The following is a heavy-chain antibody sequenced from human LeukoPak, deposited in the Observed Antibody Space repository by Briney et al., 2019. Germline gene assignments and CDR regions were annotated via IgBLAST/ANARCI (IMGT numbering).Heavy chain of an antibody. CDR1: GYTFTSSY. CDR2: INPSGGST. Sequence: ASVKVSCKASGYTFTSSYMHWVRQAPGQGLEWMGVINPSGGSTSYAQKFQGRVTMTRDTSTSTVYMELSSLRSEDTAVYYCARDVIPYYYDSTGSPIGSHFDYWGQGTLVTVSS. V-gene: IGHV1-46*01. J-gene: IGHJ4*02. D-gene: IGHD3-22*01. CDR3: ARDVIPYYYDSTGSPIGSHFDY.